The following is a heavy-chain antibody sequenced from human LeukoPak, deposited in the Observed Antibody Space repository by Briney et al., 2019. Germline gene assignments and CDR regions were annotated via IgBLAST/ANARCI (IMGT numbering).Heavy chain of an antibody. CDR2: IKQGENEK. Sequence: PGGSLRLSCAASGFTFSHYWMNWVRKAPGKGLEWVANIKQGENEKNYVDSVKGRFTISRDNATNSLYLQMNSLRAEDTAVYYCARGGDYSAHPYYFDYWGQGTLVTVSS. CDR3: ARGGDYSAHPYYFDY. V-gene: IGHV3-7*01. D-gene: IGHD4/OR15-4a*01. CDR1: GFTFSHYW. J-gene: IGHJ4*02.